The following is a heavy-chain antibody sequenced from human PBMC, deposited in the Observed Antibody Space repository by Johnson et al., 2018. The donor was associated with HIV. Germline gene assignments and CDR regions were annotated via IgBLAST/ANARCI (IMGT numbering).Heavy chain of an antibody. D-gene: IGHD3-22*01. Sequence: VQLVESGGGLVQPGGSLRLSCAASGLTVSGNYMNWVRQAPGKGLEWVSVIYSDGGTYYADSVQGRFTLSRDNSQNTLYLQMNSLRAEDTAVYYCARDAPKFFHSSGVRDDAFDIWGPGTMVTVSS. J-gene: IGHJ3*02. CDR2: IYSDGGT. CDR3: ARDAPKFFHSSGVRDDAFDI. CDR1: GLTVSGNY. V-gene: IGHV3-66*01.